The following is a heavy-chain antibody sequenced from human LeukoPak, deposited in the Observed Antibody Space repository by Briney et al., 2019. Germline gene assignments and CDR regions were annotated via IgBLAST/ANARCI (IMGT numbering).Heavy chain of an antibody. V-gene: IGHV3-7*01. D-gene: IGHD2-21*01. J-gene: IGHJ3*01. CDR1: GFTISTYW. CDR2: IKQDGSQT. Sequence: GGSLRLSCVASGFTISTYWMSWVRQAPGKGPEWVANIKQDGSQTHYVDSVKGQFTISRDNAKNSLYLQLNSLRAEDTGVYYCTRDAYADSATDAFDVWGQGTMVTVSS. CDR3: TRDAYADSATDAFDV.